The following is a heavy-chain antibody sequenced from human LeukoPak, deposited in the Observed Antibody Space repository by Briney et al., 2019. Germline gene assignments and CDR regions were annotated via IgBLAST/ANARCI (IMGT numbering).Heavy chain of an antibody. CDR3: AKEPSEYSSNWPNYFDY. D-gene: IGHD6-13*01. J-gene: IGHJ4*02. Sequence: GGSLRLSCAASGFTFSSYVMSWVRQAPGKGLEWVSAVGGSGGPTYYADSVKGRFTISRDNSKNTLYLQMNSLRAEDTAVYYCAKEPSEYSSNWPNYFDYWGQGTLVTVSS. CDR1: GFTFSSYV. CDR2: VGGSGGPT. V-gene: IGHV3-23*01.